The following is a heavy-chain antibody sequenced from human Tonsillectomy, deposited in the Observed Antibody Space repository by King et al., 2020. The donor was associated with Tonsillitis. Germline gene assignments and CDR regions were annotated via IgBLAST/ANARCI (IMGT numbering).Heavy chain of an antibody. J-gene: IGHJ2*01. CDR2: ISYDGSNK. CDR3: AKVAVAGTSREYFDL. Sequence: VQLVESGGGVVQPGRSLRLSCAASGFTFSSYVMYWVRQAPGKGLEWVAVISYDGSNKYYADSVKGRFTISRDNSKNTLYLQMDSLRAEDTAVYYCAKVAVAGTSREYFDLWGRGTLVTVSS. V-gene: IGHV3-30*18. D-gene: IGHD6-19*01. CDR1: GFTFSSYV.